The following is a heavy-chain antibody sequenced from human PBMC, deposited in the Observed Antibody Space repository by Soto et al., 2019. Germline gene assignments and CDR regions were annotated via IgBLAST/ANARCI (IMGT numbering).Heavy chain of an antibody. J-gene: IGHJ4*02. V-gene: IGHV3-64D*06. D-gene: IGHD2-15*01. CDR1: GFIFSEST. Sequence: GGSLRLSCSASGFIFSESTIYWVRQVPGEGLEAISAVSTSGRNTYYADSVKDRFTISRDNSKNTLFLQMGSLRPEDTAIYYCVKQAHGLDGVAFDYWGQGTQVTVSS. CDR3: VKQAHGLDGVAFDY. CDR2: VSTSGRNT.